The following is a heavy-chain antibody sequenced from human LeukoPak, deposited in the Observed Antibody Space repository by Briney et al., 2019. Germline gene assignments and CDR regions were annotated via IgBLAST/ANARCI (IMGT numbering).Heavy chain of an antibody. D-gene: IGHD1-14*01. CDR3: TRGRNGYCFDY. V-gene: IGHV3-74*01. CDR1: GFTFSYNW. CDR2: ISSDGSTT. J-gene: IGHJ4*02. Sequence: PGGSLRLSCEASGFTFSYNWIHWVRQAPGKGLMWVSLISSDGSTTTYADSVKGRFTISRDNAKNTLYLQMNSLRAEDTAVYYCTRGRNGYCFDYWGQGTLVTVSS.